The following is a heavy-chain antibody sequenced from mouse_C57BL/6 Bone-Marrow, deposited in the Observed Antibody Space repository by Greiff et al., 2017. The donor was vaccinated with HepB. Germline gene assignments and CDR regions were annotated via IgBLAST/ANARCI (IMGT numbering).Heavy chain of an antibody. D-gene: IGHD2-4*01. J-gene: IGHJ2*01. CDR2: IDPENGDT. CDR3: TTSAYDYVDY. Sequence: EVQLVESGAELVRPGASVKLSCTASGFNIKDDYMHWVKQRPEQGLEWIGWIDPENGDTEYASKFQGKATITADTSSNTAYLQLSSLTSEDTAVYYCTTSAYDYVDYWGQGTTLTVSS. CDR1: GFNIKDDY. V-gene: IGHV14-4*01.